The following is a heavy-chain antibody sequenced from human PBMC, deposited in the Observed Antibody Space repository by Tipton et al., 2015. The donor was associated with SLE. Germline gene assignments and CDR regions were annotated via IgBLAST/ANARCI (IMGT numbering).Heavy chain of an antibody. CDR3: ARDLGSSGSFDY. V-gene: IGHV4-61*01. CDR2: IYYSGST. D-gene: IGHD6-13*01. CDR1: GGSISSSSYY. J-gene: IGHJ4*02. Sequence: TLSLTCTVSGGSISSSSYYWGWIRQPPGKGLELIGYIYYSGSTNYNPSLKSRVTISVDTSKNQFSLKLSSVTAADTAVYYCARDLGSSGSFDYWGQGTLVTVSS.